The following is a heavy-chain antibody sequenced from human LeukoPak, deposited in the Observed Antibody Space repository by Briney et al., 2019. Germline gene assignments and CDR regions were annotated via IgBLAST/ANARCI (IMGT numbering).Heavy chain of an antibody. J-gene: IGHJ4*02. V-gene: IGHV6-1*01. D-gene: IGHD6-19*01. CDR1: GESVSSINGA. Sequence: SQTLSVTCAIAGESVSSINGAWNWIRQSPSRGLEWLGRTYYRSKWYNEYAESMKGRITINPDTSKSQFSLQLNSVTPEDTAVYYCARDEGRSGWYTFDYWGQGTLVTVSS. CDR3: ARDEGRSGWYTFDY. CDR2: TYYRSKWYN.